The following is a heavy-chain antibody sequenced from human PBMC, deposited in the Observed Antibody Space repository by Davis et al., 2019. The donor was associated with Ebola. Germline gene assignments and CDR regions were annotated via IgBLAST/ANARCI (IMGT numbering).Heavy chain of an antibody. V-gene: IGHV1-3*01. CDR3: ARGSDSGAYYPSDY. CDR2: INAGDGNT. Sequence: ASVKVSCKASGYTFTSYAMHWVRQAPGQRLEWMGWINAGDGNTKYSQKFQGRVTITRDTSASTAYMHLSSLTSEDTAVYYCARGSDSGAYYPSDYWGQGALVTVSS. D-gene: IGHD3-22*01. CDR1: GYTFTSYA. J-gene: IGHJ4*02.